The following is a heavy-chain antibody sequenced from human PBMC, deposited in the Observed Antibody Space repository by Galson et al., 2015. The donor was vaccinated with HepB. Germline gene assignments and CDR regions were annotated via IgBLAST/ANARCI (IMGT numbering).Heavy chain of an antibody. D-gene: IGHD6-19*01. J-gene: IGHJ4*02. CDR3: ARVHPEYTSAWYRQSLYYLDS. V-gene: IGHV3-23*01. CDR2: ITPSCDNT. CDR1: GFTFRNYA. Sequence: SLRLSCAASGFTFRNYAMSWVRQAPGKGLEWVSAITPSCDNTYSADSVKGRFTISRNNSKNTLFLQKTGLTADDTAIYYCARVHPEYTSAWYRQSLYYLDSCGQGTRVALSS.